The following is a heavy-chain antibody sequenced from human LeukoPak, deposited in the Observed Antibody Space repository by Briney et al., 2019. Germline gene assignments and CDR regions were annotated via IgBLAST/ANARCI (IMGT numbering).Heavy chain of an antibody. V-gene: IGHV4-59*01. CDR1: GGSISSYY. CDR3: ARGRLRFLEWLGYYYYGMDV. D-gene: IGHD3-3*01. Sequence: PSETLSLTCTVSGGSISSYYWSWIRQPPGKGLEWIGYIYYSGSTNYNPSLKSRVTISVDTSKNQFSLKLSSVTAADTAVYYCARGRLRFLEWLGYYYYGMDVWGRGTTVTVSS. J-gene: IGHJ6*02. CDR2: IYYSGST.